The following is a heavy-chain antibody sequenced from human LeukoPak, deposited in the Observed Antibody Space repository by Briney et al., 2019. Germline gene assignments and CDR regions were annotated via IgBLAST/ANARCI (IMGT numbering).Heavy chain of an antibody. CDR2: ISGDGSST. CDR3: TRRVDATRWYDP. D-gene: IGHD2-15*01. J-gene: IGHJ5*02. CDR1: EFTFSSYW. Sequence: GGSLGLSCAASEFTFSSYWMHWVRHAPGEGLVWVSRISGDGSSTSYADSVKGRFTISRDNGKNTLYLQMNSLRAEDTAVYYCTRRVDATRWYDPWGQGTLVTVSS. V-gene: IGHV3-74*01.